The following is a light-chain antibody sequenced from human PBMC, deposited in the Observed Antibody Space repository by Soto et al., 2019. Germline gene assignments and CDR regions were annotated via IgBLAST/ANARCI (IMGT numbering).Light chain of an antibody. V-gene: IGKV3-15*01. Sequence: EIVMTQSPATLSVSPGERATLSCRASQSVSNNLAWYQQKPGQAPRLLIYSASTRATAIPARFSGSASGTEFTLSISSLQSEDFAVYYFQQYKEWPLTFGGGTKVETK. CDR3: QQYKEWPLT. CDR1: QSVSNN. J-gene: IGKJ4*01. CDR2: SAS.